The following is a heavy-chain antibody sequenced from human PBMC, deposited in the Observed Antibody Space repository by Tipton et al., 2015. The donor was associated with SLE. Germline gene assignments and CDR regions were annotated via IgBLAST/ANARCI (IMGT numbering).Heavy chain of an antibody. CDR1: GGSISSHY. CDR2: IYYSWST. V-gene: IGHV4-59*11. D-gene: IGHD3-10*01. CDR3: ARDPGETDAFDI. J-gene: IGHJ3*02. Sequence: TLSLTCTVSGGSISSHYWSWIRQPPGKGLEWIGYIYYSWSTNYNPSLKSRVTISVDTSKNQFSLKLSSVTAADTAVYYCARDPGETDAFDIWGQGTMVTVSS.